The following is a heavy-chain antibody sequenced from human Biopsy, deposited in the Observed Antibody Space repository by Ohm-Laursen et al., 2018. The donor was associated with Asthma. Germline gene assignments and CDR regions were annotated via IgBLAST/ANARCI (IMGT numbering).Heavy chain of an antibody. CDR2: IIPMFGTT. Sequence: SVKVSCKASGGTFSNYVFSWVRQAPGQGLEWMGGIIPMFGTTKYKQKFQARVSITADEATSTVYMELSSLRSEDTAVYYCARVLTTEEGDTWFDPWGQGTLVTVSS. CDR1: GGTFSNYV. D-gene: IGHD4-11*01. J-gene: IGHJ5*02. V-gene: IGHV1-69*13. CDR3: ARVLTTEEGDTWFDP.